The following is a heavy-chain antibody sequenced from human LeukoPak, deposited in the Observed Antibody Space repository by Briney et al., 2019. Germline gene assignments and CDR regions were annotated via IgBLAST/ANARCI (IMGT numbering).Heavy chain of an antibody. CDR3: AREGDYGDYYFDY. J-gene: IGHJ4*02. Sequence: ASVKVSCKASGYTFTDSYIHWVRQAPGQGLEWIGWINPNGGETIYAQKLQGSVTMTRDTSINTAYMELNRLRSDDTAVYYCAREGDYGDYYFDYWGQGTLVTVSS. CDR2: INPNGGET. V-gene: IGHV1-2*02. D-gene: IGHD4-17*01. CDR1: GYTFTDSY.